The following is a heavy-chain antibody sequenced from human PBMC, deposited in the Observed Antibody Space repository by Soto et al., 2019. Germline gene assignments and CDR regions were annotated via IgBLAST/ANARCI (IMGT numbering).Heavy chain of an antibody. CDR1: GDSISSYY. Sequence: ETLSLTCTVSGDSISSYYWSWIRQSPGKGLEWIGYIYYTGTTNYNPSLKSRVTISLDTSKNQFSLKLNSVTAADTAVYYCARDSHNWGGWFDPWGQGTLVTVSS. CDR2: IYYTGTT. CDR3: ARDSHNWGGWFDP. D-gene: IGHD3-16*01. J-gene: IGHJ5*02. V-gene: IGHV4-59*01.